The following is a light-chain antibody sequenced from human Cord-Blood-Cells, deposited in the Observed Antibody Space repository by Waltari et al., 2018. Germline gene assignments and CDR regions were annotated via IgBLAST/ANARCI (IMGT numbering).Light chain of an antibody. J-gene: IGKJ2*01. Sequence: EIVLTQSPGTLSLSPGERATLSCRAIQSVSSSYLAWYQQKPGQAPRRLIYGASSRATGIPDRFSGSGSGTDFTLTISRLEPEDFAVYYCQQYGSSPYTFGQGTKLEIK. CDR2: GAS. CDR3: QQYGSSPYT. CDR1: QSVSSSY. V-gene: IGKV3-20*01.